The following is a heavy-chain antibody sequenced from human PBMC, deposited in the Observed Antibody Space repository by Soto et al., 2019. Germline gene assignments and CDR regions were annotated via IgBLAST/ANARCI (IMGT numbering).Heavy chain of an antibody. CDR3: ARGGGGALDGDVGDY. D-gene: IGHD7-27*01. CDR2: ISSSSSYT. CDR1: GFTFSDYY. J-gene: IGHJ4*02. Sequence: GGSLRLSCAASGFTFSDYYMSWIRQAPGKGLEWVSYISSSSSYTNYADSVKGRFTISRDNAKNSLYLQMNSLRAEDTAVYYCARGGGGALDGDVGDYWGQGTLVTVSS. V-gene: IGHV3-11*06.